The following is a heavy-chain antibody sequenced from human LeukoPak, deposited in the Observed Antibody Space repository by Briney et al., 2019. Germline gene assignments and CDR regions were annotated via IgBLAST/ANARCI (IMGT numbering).Heavy chain of an antibody. CDR1: GYTFTGYY. V-gene: IGHV1-2*02. CDR3: ATSKVVVPAAPLFDY. CDR2: INPNSGGT. J-gene: IGHJ4*02. D-gene: IGHD2-2*01. Sequence: ASVKVSCKASGYTFTGYYMHWVRQAPGQGLEWMGWINPNSGGTNYAQKLQGRVTMTTDTSTSTAYMELRSLRSDDTAVYYCATSKVVVPAAPLFDYWGQGTLVTVSS.